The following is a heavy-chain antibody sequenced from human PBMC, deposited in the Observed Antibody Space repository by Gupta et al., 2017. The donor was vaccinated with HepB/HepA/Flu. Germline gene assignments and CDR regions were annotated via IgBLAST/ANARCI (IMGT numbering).Heavy chain of an antibody. V-gene: IGHV1-2*02. CDR2: INPKSGGT. Sequence: QVQLVQSGAEVKKPGASVKVSCKASGYTFTGDFMHWVRQAPGQGLEWMGWINPKSGGTNYAQKFQGRVTMTRDTSISTVYMELRSLRSDDTAVYYCARENLRAFDIWGQGTMVTVSS. CDR3: ARENLRAFDI. J-gene: IGHJ3*02. CDR1: GYTFTGDF.